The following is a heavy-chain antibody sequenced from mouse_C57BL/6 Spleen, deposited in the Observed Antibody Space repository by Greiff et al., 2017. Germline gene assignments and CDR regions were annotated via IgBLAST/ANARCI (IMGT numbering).Heavy chain of an antibody. Sequence: VQLQQSGTVLARPGASVKMSCKTSGYTFTSYWMHWVKQRPGQGLEWIGAIYPGNSDTSYNQKFKGKAKLTAVTSASTAYMELSSLTNEESAVYYCTTRYGNYDFDYWGQGTTLTVSS. CDR1: GYTFTSYW. D-gene: IGHD2-1*01. V-gene: IGHV1-5*01. J-gene: IGHJ2*01. CDR3: TTRYGNYDFDY. CDR2: IYPGNSDT.